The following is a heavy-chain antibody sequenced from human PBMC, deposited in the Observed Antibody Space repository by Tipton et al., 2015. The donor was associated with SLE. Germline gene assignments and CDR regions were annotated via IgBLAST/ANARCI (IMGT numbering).Heavy chain of an antibody. J-gene: IGHJ4*02. V-gene: IGHV4-59*11. CDR3: ARDSPGGNFDY. CDR1: GGPISSHY. Sequence: TLSLTYTVSGGPISSHYWSWIRQPPGKGLEWIGYIYYSGSTNYNPSLKSRVTISVDTSKNQFSLKLSSVTAADTAVYYCARDSPGGNFDYWGQGTLVTVSS. CDR2: IYYSGST. D-gene: IGHD1-26*01.